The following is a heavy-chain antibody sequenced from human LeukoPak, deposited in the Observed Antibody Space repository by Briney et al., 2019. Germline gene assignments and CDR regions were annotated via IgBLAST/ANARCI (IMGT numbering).Heavy chain of an antibody. V-gene: IGHV3-30-3*01. J-gene: IGHJ4*02. CDR3: AKAYSSDWYPTFDY. D-gene: IGHD6-19*01. Sequence: GGSLRLSCAASGFTFSSYAMHWVRQAPGKGLEWVAVISYDGSNKYYADSVKGRFSISRDNSKNTVYLQMNSLRAEDTAVYYCAKAYSSDWYPTFDYWGQGILVTVSS. CDR1: GFTFSSYA. CDR2: ISYDGSNK.